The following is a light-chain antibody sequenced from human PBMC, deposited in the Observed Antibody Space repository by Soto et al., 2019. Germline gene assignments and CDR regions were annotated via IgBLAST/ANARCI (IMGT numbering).Light chain of an antibody. J-gene: IGKJ1*01. V-gene: IGKV3-20*01. CDR2: GAS. CDR1: QSVSSSS. CDR3: QQYNSYSRT. Sequence: EIVLTQSPGTLSLSPGERATLSCRASQSVSSSSLAWYQQRPGQAPRLLIYGASSRATGIPDRFSGSGSGTEFTLTISSLQPDDFATYYCQQYNSYSRTFGQGTKV.